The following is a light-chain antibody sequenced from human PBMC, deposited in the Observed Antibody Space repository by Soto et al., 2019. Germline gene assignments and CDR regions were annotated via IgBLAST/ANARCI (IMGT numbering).Light chain of an antibody. J-gene: IGLJ3*02. V-gene: IGLV4-60*03. Sequence: QPVLTQSSSASASLGSSVNLTFALSSGHSSFIIAWHQQQPGKAPRYWMKLEGSGTYNKGSGVPDRFSGSSSGADRYLTISNLQSEDEADYYCETWDSNTRVFGGGTKVTVL. CDR1: SGHSSFI. CDR2: LEGSGTY. CDR3: ETWDSNTRV.